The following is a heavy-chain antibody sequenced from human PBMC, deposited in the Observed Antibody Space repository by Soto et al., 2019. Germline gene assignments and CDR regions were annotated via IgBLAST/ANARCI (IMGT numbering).Heavy chain of an antibody. V-gene: IGHV3-48*01. CDR2: ISSSSSTI. D-gene: IGHD1-26*01. CDR1: GFPFSSYS. CDR3: ARDSIGLLYYYMDV. Sequence: PGGSLRLSCAASGFPFSSYSMNWVRPAPGKGLEWVSYISSSSSTIYYADSVKGRFTISRDNAKNSLYLQMNSLRAEDTAVYYCARDSIGLLYYYMDVWGKGTTVTVSS. J-gene: IGHJ6*03.